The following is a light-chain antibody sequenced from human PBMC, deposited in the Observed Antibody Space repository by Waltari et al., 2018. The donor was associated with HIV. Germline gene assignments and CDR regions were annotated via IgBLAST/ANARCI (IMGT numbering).Light chain of an antibody. CDR1: RSDVGYYNY. J-gene: IGLJ3*02. CDR2: DVT. CDR3: CSYTTSITFV. V-gene: IGLV2-14*03. Sequence: QSALTQPASVSGSPGQSITISCTGSRSDVGYYNYVSWYQQHPGKAPRLIIFDVTNPPSGFPDRFSGSKSGNTAPLPISGLQPEDEADYYGCSYTTSITFVFGGGTKLTVL.